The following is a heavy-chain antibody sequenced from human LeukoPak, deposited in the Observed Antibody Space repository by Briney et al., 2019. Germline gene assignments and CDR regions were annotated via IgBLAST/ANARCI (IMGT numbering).Heavy chain of an antibody. V-gene: IGHV5-51*01. Sequence: GESLQISCKGSGYSFNSYWIGWVRQMPGKGLEWMGIIYPGDSNTRYSPSFQGKVTISADKSISTAYLQWNSLKASDTAMYYCARRAYYESSGSYDCWGQGTLVTVAS. CDR2: IYPGDSNT. J-gene: IGHJ4*02. CDR1: GYSFNSYW. D-gene: IGHD3-22*01. CDR3: ARRAYYESSGSYDC.